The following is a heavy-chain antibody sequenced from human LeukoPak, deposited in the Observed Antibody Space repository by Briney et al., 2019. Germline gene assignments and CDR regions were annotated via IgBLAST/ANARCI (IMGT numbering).Heavy chain of an antibody. CDR1: GFTFSSYA. CDR2: ISGSGGST. CDR3: AKVRMRLYYFDY. D-gene: IGHD2-8*01. V-gene: IGHV3-23*01. Sequence: GGSLRFSCAASGFTFSSYAMSWVRQAPGKGLEWVSAISGSGGSTYYADSVKGRFTISRDNSKNTLYLQMNSLRAEDTAVYYCAKVRMRLYYFDYWGQGTLVTVSS. J-gene: IGHJ4*02.